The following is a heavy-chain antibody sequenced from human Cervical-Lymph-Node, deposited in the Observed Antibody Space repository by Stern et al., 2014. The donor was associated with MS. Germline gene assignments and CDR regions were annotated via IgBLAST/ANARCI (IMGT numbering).Heavy chain of an antibody. Sequence: QLVQSGAEVKKPGASVKVSCKASGDTFTSYGISWVRQAPGQGLEWMGWINTYIGHTNYAQKIQGRVTMTADTSTSTAYMELRGLRSDDTAVYYCASSSGSFWFFDLWGRGTLVTVSS. J-gene: IGHJ2*01. CDR1: GDTFTSYG. CDR3: ASSSGSFWFFDL. D-gene: IGHD1-26*01. CDR2: INTYIGHT. V-gene: IGHV1-18*01.